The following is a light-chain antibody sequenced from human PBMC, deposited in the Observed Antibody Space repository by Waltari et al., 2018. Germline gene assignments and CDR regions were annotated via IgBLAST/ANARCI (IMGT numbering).Light chain of an antibody. V-gene: IGKV2-30*02. CDR2: KVS. CDR3: MQGTHWPLT. Sequence: DVVMTQSPLSLPVTLGQPASISCRSSQRLVHSDGNTYLNWFQQRPGQSPRRLIYKVSNRDSGVPDRVSGSGSGTDFTLKISRVEAEDVGVYYCMQGTHWPLTFGGGTKVEIK. J-gene: IGKJ4*01. CDR1: QRLVHSDGNTY.